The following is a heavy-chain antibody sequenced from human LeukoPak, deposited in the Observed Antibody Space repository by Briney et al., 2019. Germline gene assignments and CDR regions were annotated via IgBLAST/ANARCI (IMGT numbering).Heavy chain of an antibody. CDR1: GFTFSSYA. Sequence: PGGSLRLSCAASGFTFSSYAMSWVRQAPGKGLEWVSAISGSGGSTYYADSVKGRFTISRDNSKNTLYLQMNSLRAEDTAVYYCAKATTPRTVTTFPFDYWGQGTLVTVSS. CDR3: AKATTPRTVTTFPFDY. V-gene: IGHV3-23*01. CDR2: ISGSGGST. D-gene: IGHD4-17*01. J-gene: IGHJ4*02.